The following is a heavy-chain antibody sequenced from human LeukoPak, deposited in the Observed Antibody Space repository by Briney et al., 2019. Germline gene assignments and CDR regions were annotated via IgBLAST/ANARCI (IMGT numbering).Heavy chain of an antibody. D-gene: IGHD4-17*01. CDR3: AKDWVTTTYYYYGMDV. V-gene: IGHV3-30*18. CDR1: GFTFSSYG. Sequence: GSLRLSCAASGFTFSSYGMHWVRQAPGKGLEWVAVISYDGSNKYYADSVKGRFTISRDNSKNTLYLQMNSLRAEDTAVYYCAKDWVTTTYYYYGMDVWGQGTTVTVSS. J-gene: IGHJ6*02. CDR2: ISYDGSNK.